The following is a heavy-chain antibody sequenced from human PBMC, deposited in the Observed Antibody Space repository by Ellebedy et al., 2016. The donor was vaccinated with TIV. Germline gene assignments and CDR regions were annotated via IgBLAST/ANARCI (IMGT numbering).Heavy chain of an antibody. CDR2: TSYDGSKE. CDR3: ARIYADYFWYFDL. CDR1: GFPFSSYA. Sequence: GESLKISCAASGFPFSSYALHWVRQAPGKGLEWLAMTSYDGSKEYYADSVKGRFTISIDNSKNTLYLEMNSLRTEDTDVYYCARIYADYFWYFDLWGRGTLVTVSS. D-gene: IGHD4-17*01. J-gene: IGHJ2*01. V-gene: IGHV3-30*04.